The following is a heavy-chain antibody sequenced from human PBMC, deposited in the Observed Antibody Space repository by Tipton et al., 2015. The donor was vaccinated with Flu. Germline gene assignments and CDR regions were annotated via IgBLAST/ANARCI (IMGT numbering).Heavy chain of an antibody. V-gene: IGHV4-59*08. CDR2: IYYSGST. J-gene: IGHJ3*02. CDR3: ARALSDYYFYAFDI. Sequence: TLSLTCTVSGGSISSYYWSWIRQPPGKGLEWIGYIYYSGSTNYNPSLKSRVTISVDTSKNQFSLKLSSVTAADTAVYYCARALSDYYFYAFDIWGQGTMVTVSS. CDR1: GGSISSYY. D-gene: IGHD3-22*01.